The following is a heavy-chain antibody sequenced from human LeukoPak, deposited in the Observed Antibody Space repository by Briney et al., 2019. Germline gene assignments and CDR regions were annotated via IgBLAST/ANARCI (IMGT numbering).Heavy chain of an antibody. D-gene: IGHD5-12*01. CDR2: IYYSGST. Sequence: PSEALSLTCTVSGGSISSSSYYWGWIRQPPGKGLEWIGSIYYSGSTYYNPSLKSRVTISVDTSKNQFSLKLSSVTAADTAVYYCARSRRYSGYDWTFDYWGQGTLVTVSS. J-gene: IGHJ4*02. CDR1: GGSISSSSYY. V-gene: IGHV4-39*07. CDR3: ARSRRYSGYDWTFDY.